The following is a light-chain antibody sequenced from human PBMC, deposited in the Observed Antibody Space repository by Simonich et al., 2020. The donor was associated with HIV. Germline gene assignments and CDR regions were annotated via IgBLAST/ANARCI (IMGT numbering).Light chain of an antibody. CDR3: QQYNNWPRT. CDR2: GAS. V-gene: IGKV3-15*01. J-gene: IGKJ2*01. Sequence: EIVMTQSPATLSVSPGERATLYCRASQSVSRNFAWYQRKPGQAPRLLIYGASTRATCIPSRFSGSGSGTEFTLTIRSMQSEDFAVYYCQQYNNWPRTFGQGTKLEIK. CDR1: QSVSRN.